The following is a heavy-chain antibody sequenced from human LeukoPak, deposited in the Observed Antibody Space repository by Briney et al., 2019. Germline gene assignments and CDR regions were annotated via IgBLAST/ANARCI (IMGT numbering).Heavy chain of an antibody. CDR1: GGTFSSYA. V-gene: IGHV1-69*13. CDR2: IIPIFGTA. J-gene: IGHJ6*02. Sequence: GASVKVSCKASGGTFSSYAISWVRQAPGQGLEWMGGIIPIFGTANYAQKFQGRVTITADESTSTAYMELSSLRPEDTAVYYCARVPLDYGDYYYYGMDVWGQGTTVTVSS. CDR3: ARVPLDYGDYYYYGMDV. D-gene: IGHD4-17*01.